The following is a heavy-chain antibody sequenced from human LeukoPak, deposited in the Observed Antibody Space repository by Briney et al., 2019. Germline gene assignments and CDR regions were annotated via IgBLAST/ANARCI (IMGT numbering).Heavy chain of an antibody. V-gene: IGHV3-21*04. CDR2: ISSSSSYI. J-gene: IGHJ3*02. CDR1: GFTFSSYS. D-gene: IGHD3-22*01. CDR3: AKGGGTYYDSSPDAFDI. Sequence: GGSLRLSCAASGFTFSSYSMNWVRQAPGKGLEWVSSISSSSSYIYYADSVKGRFTISRDNAKNSLYLQMNSLRAEDTALYYCAKGGGTYYDSSPDAFDIWGQGTMVTVSS.